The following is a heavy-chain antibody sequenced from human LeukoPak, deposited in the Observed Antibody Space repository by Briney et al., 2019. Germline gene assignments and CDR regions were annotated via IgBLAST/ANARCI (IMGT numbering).Heavy chain of an antibody. CDR3: AREIFGSGSYPDF. D-gene: IGHD3-10*01. V-gene: IGHV3-33*01. J-gene: IGHJ4*02. CDR1: GFAFNTYA. CDR2: IWHDGSHK. Sequence: GRSLRLSCAASGFAFNTYAMHWVRQAPGQGLEWVALIWHDGSHKFYSNSVRGQFTISRDNSKNTVSLQMNNLRLEDTADYCAREIFGSGSYPDFWGQGTLVTVSS.